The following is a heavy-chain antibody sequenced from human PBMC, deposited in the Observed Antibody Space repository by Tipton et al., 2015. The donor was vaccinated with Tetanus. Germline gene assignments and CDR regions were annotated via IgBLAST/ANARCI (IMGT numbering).Heavy chain of an antibody. CDR1: GGSISSYY. J-gene: IGHJ4*02. CDR3: ARVIYDILTGYHIDY. CDR2: IYYSGST. V-gene: IGHV4-59*01. D-gene: IGHD3-9*01. Sequence: TLSLTCTVSGGSISSYYWSWIRQPAGKGLEWIGYIYYSGSTNYNPSLKSRVTISVDTSKNQFSLKLSSVTAADTAVYYCARVIYDILTGYHIDYWGQGTLVTVSS.